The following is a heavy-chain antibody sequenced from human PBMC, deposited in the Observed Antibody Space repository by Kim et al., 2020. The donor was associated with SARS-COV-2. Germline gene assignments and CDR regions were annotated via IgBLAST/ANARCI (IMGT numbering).Heavy chain of an antibody. J-gene: IGHJ4*02. Sequence: TIYADPVKGRFTISRDNAKNTLYLQMNSLRVEDTAVYYCVRVGSGWYFDYWGQGTLVTVSS. D-gene: IGHD6-19*01. CDR2: T. CDR3: VRVGSGWYFDY. V-gene: IGHV3-74*01.